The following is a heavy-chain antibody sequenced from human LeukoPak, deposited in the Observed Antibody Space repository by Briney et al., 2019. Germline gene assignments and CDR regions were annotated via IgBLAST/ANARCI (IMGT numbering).Heavy chain of an antibody. CDR2: INNDGSST. J-gene: IGHJ4*02. Sequence: GGSLRLSCAASGFTFNNYWMHWVRQAPGKGLVWVSHINNDGSSTTYADSVKGRFTISRDNAKNTLYLQINSLRAEDTAVYYCARSGPYSGSPFDYWGQGTLVTVSS. V-gene: IGHV3-74*01. CDR3: ARSGPYSGSPFDY. CDR1: GFTFNNYW. D-gene: IGHD1-26*01.